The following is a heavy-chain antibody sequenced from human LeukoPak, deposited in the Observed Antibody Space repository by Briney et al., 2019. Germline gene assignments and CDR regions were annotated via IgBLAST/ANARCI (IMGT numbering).Heavy chain of an antibody. V-gene: IGHV1-69*05. CDR1: GGTFSSYA. CDR2: IIPIFGTA. Sequence: SVKVSCKASGGTFSSYAISWVRQAPAQGLEWMGRIIPIFGTANYAQKFHGRVTITTDESTSTAYMELSSLRSEDTAVYYCASTHSSGWYDDWFDPWGQGTLVTVSS. CDR3: ASTHSSGWYDDWFDP. D-gene: IGHD6-19*01. J-gene: IGHJ5*02.